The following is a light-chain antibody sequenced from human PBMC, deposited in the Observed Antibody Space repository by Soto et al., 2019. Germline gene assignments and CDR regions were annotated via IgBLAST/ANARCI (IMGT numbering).Light chain of an antibody. CDR2: EVH. CDR3: SSYAGSNKRYV. V-gene: IGLV2-8*01. Sequence: QSALTQPPSASGSPGQSVTISCTGTSSDVGGYNYVSWYQQHPGKAPKLMFYEVHTRPPGVPDRFAGSKSVNTASLTVSGLQSEDESDYCCSSYAGSNKRYVFGTGTKLTV. J-gene: IGLJ1*01. CDR1: SSDVGGYNY.